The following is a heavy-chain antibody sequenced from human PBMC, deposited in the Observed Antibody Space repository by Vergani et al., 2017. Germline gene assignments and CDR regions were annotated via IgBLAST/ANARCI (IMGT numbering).Heavy chain of an antibody. Sequence: QVQLQESGPGLVKPSETLSLTCTVSGGSISRYYWRWIRPPPGKGLEWIGYIYDSGSTNYNPALKSRVTIAVDTAKNQFSLKLSSVTAADTAVYYCARARGSTRFSMAYYDMDVWGKGTTVTVSS. V-gene: IGHV4-59*01. CDR3: ARARGSTRFSMAYYDMDV. D-gene: IGHD2/OR15-2a*01. CDR2: IYDSGST. J-gene: IGHJ6*03. CDR1: GGSISRYY.